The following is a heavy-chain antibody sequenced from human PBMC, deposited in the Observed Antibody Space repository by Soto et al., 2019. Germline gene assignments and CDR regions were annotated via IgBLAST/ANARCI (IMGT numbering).Heavy chain of an antibody. CDR3: ARDKIRLRFSFDI. CDR1: GYTFTSYA. D-gene: IGHD4-17*01. V-gene: IGHV1-3*01. CDR2: INAGNGNT. Sequence: QVQLVQSGAEVKKPGASVKVSCKASGYTFTSYAMHWVRQAPGQRLEWMGWINAGNGNTKYSQKFQGRVTITRDTSASTAYMELSSLRSEDTAVYYCARDKIRLRFSFDIWGQGTMVTVSS. J-gene: IGHJ3*02.